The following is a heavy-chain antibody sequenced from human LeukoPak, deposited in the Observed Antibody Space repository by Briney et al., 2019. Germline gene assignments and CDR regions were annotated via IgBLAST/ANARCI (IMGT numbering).Heavy chain of an antibody. Sequence: SETLSLTCTVSGYSISSGYYWGWIRQPPGKGLEWIGSIYHSGSTYYNPSLKSRVTISVDTSKNQFSLKLSSVTAADTAVYYCARARRYCSSTSCYAFNWFDPWGQGTLVTVSS. V-gene: IGHV4-38-2*02. J-gene: IGHJ5*02. CDR3: ARARRYCSSTSCYAFNWFDP. CDR2: IYHSGST. CDR1: GYSISSGYY. D-gene: IGHD2-2*01.